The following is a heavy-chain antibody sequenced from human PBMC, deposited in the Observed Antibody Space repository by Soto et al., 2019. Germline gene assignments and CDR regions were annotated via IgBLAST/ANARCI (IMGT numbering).Heavy chain of an antibody. CDR3: ARLEWSTSKRGV. Sequence: QVQLQESGPGLLKPSETLSLTCTVSGDSVSSGASHWTWIRQSPGKGLEWIGYIYHNGTADCNPSLESRVSISVDTSKNQFSLKLTSATTADTAVYYCARLEWSTSKRGVWGQGTTVTVSS. V-gene: IGHV4-61*08. D-gene: IGHD3-3*01. J-gene: IGHJ6*02. CDR2: IYHNGTA. CDR1: GDSVSSGASH.